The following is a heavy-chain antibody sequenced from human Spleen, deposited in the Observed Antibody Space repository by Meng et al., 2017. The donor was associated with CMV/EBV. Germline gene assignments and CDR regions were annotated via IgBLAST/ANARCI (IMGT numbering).Heavy chain of an antibody. Sequence: TFSSYAMSWVRQAPGKGLEWVALIRYDGSNKYYAESVKSRFTISRDNFKNTLYLQMNSLRVEDTAVYHCAKDMEDIVVVPAAYNWFDPWGQGTLVTVSS. CDR3: AKDMEDIVVVPAAYNWFDP. V-gene: IGHV3-30*02. J-gene: IGHJ5*02. D-gene: IGHD2-2*01. CDR2: IRYDGSNK. CDR1: TFSSYA.